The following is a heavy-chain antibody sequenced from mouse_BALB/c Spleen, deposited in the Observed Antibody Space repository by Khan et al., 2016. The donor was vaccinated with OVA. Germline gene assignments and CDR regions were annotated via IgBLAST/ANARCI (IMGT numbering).Heavy chain of an antibody. V-gene: IGHV1S136*01. CDR3: ARREYFDV. CDR2: INPYNDGT. CDR1: GYTFTSYV. Sequence: IQLVQSGPELVKPGASVKMSCKASGYTFTSYVMHWVKQKPGQGLEWIGYINPYNDGTKYIEKFKGKTTLTSDKSSSTAYMELSSLTSEDSAVYYCARREYFDVWGAGTTVTVSS. J-gene: IGHJ1*01.